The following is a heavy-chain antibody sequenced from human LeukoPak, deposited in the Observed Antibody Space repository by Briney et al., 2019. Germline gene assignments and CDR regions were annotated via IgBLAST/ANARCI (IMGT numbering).Heavy chain of an antibody. Sequence: GGSLRLSCAASGLTVSSNHMSWVRQAPGKGLEWISVIYGGADTYYADSVKGRFTISRDNSKNTLYLQMNSLRAEDTAVYYCAKDMAVAGTGLLDYWGQGTLVTVSS. CDR1: GLTVSSNH. CDR2: IYGGADT. CDR3: AKDMAVAGTGLLDY. J-gene: IGHJ4*02. V-gene: IGHV3-53*05. D-gene: IGHD6-19*01.